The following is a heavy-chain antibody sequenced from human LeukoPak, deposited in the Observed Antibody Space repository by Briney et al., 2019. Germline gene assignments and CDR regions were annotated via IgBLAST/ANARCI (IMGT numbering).Heavy chain of an antibody. CDR2: IYTSGST. V-gene: IGHV4-61*02. D-gene: IGHD3-22*01. CDR1: GYSISSGYY. Sequence: SETLSLTCTVSGYSISSGYYWSWIRQPAGKGLEWIGRIYTSGSTNYNPSLKSRVTISVDTSKNQFSLKLSSVTAADTAVYYCAREDYDSSGYYWYADYWGQGTLVTVSS. J-gene: IGHJ4*02. CDR3: AREDYDSSGYYWYADY.